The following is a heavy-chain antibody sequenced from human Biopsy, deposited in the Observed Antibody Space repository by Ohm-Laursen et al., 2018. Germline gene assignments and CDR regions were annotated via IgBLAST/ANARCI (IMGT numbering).Heavy chain of an antibody. V-gene: IGHV4-31*01. Sequence: SQTLSLTCPVSGGSIGGGEYYWNWIRQHPGKGLEWIGLIPYSGTTFYNPSLESLLTISIDTSKNHFSLNLRSVTAADTAVYYCARGVPHYDGSGFPLAGYWYFDLWGRGTLVTVSS. CDR3: ARGVPHYDGSGFPLAGYWYFDL. CDR2: IPYSGTT. CDR1: GGSIGGGEYY. D-gene: IGHD3-22*01. J-gene: IGHJ2*01.